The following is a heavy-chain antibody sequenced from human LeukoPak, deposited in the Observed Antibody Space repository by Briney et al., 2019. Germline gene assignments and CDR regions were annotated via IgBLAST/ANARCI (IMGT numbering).Heavy chain of an antibody. CDR3: ARDPSSGYAFDI. V-gene: IGHV3-7*01. D-gene: IGHD3-22*01. J-gene: IGHJ3*02. Sequence: GGSLRLSCAASGFRFNTYWMSWVRQAPGKGLEWVANIKQDGNEKYYADSVKGRFTISRDNAKNSLYLQMNSLRAEDTAVYYCARDPSSGYAFDIWGQGTMVTVSS. CDR1: GFRFNTYW. CDR2: IKQDGNEK.